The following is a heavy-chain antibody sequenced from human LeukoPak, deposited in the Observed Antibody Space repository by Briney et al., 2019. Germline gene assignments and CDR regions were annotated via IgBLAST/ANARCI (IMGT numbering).Heavy chain of an antibody. V-gene: IGHV4-59*08. CDR1: GGSISSYY. CDR2: IYYSGST. CDR3: ARLRWLQFHDF. Sequence: SETLSLTCTVSGGSISSYYWSWIRQPPGKGLEWIGYIYYSGSTSYNPSLKSRTTISVDTSKNQFSLKLTSVTAADAAVYYCARLRWLQFHDFWGQGTLVTVSS. J-gene: IGHJ4*02. D-gene: IGHD5-24*01.